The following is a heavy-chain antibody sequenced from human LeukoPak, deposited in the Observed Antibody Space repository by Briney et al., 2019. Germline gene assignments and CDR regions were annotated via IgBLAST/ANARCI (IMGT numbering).Heavy chain of an antibody. D-gene: IGHD6-13*01. CDR2: ISSSSSYI. CDR1: GFTFSSYS. Sequence: PGGSLRLSCAASGFTFSSYSMNWVRQAPGKGLEWVSSISSSSSYIYYADSVKGRFTISRDNAKNSLYLQMNSLRAEDTAVYYCERDPPIAAAGTYWGQGTLVTVSS. J-gene: IGHJ4*02. CDR3: ERDPPIAAAGTY. V-gene: IGHV3-21*01.